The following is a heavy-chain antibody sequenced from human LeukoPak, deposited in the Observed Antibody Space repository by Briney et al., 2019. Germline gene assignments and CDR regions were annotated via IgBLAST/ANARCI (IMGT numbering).Heavy chain of an antibody. CDR1: GGSISSYY. J-gene: IGHJ4*02. Sequence: SETLSLTCTVSGGSISSYYWSWIRQPPGKGLEWIGYIYYSGSTNYNPSLKSRVTISVDTSKNQFSLKLSSVTAADTAVYYCARFYGSGTYYFDYWGQGTLVTVSS. V-gene: IGHV4-59*08. CDR3: ARFYGSGTYYFDY. CDR2: IYYSGST. D-gene: IGHD3-10*01.